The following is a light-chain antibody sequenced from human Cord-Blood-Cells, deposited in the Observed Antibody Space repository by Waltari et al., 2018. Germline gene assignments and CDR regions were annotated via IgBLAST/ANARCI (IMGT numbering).Light chain of an antibody. CDR3: CSYAGSSTLV. Sequence: SALIQPASVCGSPGQPIPIFSTGTSSDVRCVTIVCWYHQHPGNAPKLMIYEGSKRPSGVSNRFSGSKSDNTASLTISGLQSEDEADYYCCSYAGSSTLVFGGGTKLTVL. V-gene: IGLV2-23*01. CDR1: SSDVRCVTI. CDR2: EGS. J-gene: IGLJ2*01.